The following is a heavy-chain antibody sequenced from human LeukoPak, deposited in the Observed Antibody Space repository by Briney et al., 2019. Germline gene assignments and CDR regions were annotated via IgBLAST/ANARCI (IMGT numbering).Heavy chain of an antibody. CDR2: INHSGST. D-gene: IGHD2-2*01. CDR3: ARENIVNIPAAIYYYSYMDV. V-gene: IGHV4-34*01. J-gene: IGHJ6*03. Sequence: KSSETLSLTCAVYGGSFSGYYWSWIRRPPGKGLEWIGEINHSGSTNYNPSLKSRVTISVDTSKNQFSLKLRSVTAADTAVYYCARENIVNIPAAIYYYSYMDVWGQGTTVTVSS. CDR1: GGSFSGYY.